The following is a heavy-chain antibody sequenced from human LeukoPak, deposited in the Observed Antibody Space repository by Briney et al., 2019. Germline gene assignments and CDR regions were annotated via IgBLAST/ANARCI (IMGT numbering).Heavy chain of an antibody. CDR2: IYYSGST. V-gene: IGHV4-31*03. Sequence: PSQTLSLTCTVSGGSISSGGNYWSRIRQHPGKGLEWIGYIYYSGSTYYNPSLKSRVTISLDTSKNQFSLKLTSVTAADTAVYYCARDRWFDPWGQGTLVTVSS. J-gene: IGHJ5*02. CDR3: ARDRWFDP. CDR1: GGSISSGGNY.